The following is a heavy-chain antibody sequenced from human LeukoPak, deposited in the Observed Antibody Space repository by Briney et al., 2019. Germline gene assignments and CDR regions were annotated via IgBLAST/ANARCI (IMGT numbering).Heavy chain of an antibody. CDR3: AAISYSGTWPVGY. J-gene: IGHJ4*02. Sequence: GGSLRLSCAASGFTFSSYAMSWVRQAPGEGLEWVSGISAGGDTTYTADSVRGRFTISRDNSNNTLYLQMNILTAEDTAVYYCAAISYSGTWPVGYWGQGTLVTVSS. CDR2: ISAGGDTT. V-gene: IGHV3-23*01. D-gene: IGHD6-25*01. CDR1: GFTFSSYA.